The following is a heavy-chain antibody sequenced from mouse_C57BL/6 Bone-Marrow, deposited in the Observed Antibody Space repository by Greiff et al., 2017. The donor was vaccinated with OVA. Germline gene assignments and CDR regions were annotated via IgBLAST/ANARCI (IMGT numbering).Heavy chain of an antibody. CDR3: ARGGKLRRFAY. V-gene: IGHV5-6*01. J-gene: IGHJ3*01. CDR2: ISSGGSYT. CDR1: GFTFSSYG. Sequence: EVKLMESGGDLVKPGGSLKLSCAASGFTFSSYGMSWVRQTPDKRLEWVATISSGGSYTYYPDSVKGRFTISRDNAKNTLYLQMSSLKSEDTAMYYCARGGKLRRFAYWGRGTLVTVSA. D-gene: IGHD3-2*02.